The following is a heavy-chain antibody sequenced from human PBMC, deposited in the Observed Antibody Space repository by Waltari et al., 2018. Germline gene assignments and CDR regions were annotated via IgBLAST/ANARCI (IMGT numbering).Heavy chain of an antibody. CDR3: GRDLGGSGSD. CDR1: GFTFSSYW. D-gene: IGHD1-26*01. Sequence: EVQVVESGGGLVQPGGSLRLSCASSGFTFSSYWMHWVRQVPGKGLEWVSRIDTHGRRTDYADSVKGRFTISRDNAKNTLYLQMNSLTAEDTAVYYCGRDLGGSGSDWGQGTLVTVSS. J-gene: IGHJ4*02. CDR2: IDTHGRRT. V-gene: IGHV3-74*01.